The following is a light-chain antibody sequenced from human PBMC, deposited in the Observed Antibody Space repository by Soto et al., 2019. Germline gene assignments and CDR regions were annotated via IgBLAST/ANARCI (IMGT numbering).Light chain of an antibody. J-gene: IGLJ1*01. CDR1: SSPVGGYHY. V-gene: IGLV2-11*01. CDR2: AVS. Sequence: QSVLTQPHSVSGSPGQSVTISCTGTSSPVGGYHYVSWYQQFPGKAPKLMIYAVSQRPSGVPDRFSGSESGNTASLTISGLQADDEADYYCCSYAGRYTYVFGSGTKVTVL. CDR3: CSYAGRYTYV.